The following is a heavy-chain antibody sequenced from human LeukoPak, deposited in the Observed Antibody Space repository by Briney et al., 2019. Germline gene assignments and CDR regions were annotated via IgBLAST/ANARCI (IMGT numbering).Heavy chain of an antibody. V-gene: IGHV1-18*01. Sequence: ASVKVSCKASGYTFTSYGISWVRQAPGQGLEWMGWISAYNGNTNYAQKLQGRVTMPTDTSTSTAYMELRSLRSDDTAVYYCARDKAYSSGWYYYYYYMDVWGKGTTVTVSS. D-gene: IGHD6-19*01. J-gene: IGHJ6*03. CDR3: ARDKAYSSGWYYYYYYMDV. CDR1: GYTFTSYG. CDR2: ISAYNGNT.